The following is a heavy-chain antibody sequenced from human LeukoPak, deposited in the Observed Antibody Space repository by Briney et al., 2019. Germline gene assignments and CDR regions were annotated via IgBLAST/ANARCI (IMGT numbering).Heavy chain of an antibody. CDR1: GGSISNYF. Sequence: SETLSLTCTVSGGSISNYFWNWIRQPPGKGLEWIGYFFQSGSAKYNPSLKSRVTLSADTSKNQVSLKLNSVTAADTAVYFCARAGGYSGYGSFDYWGQGVLVPVSS. J-gene: IGHJ4*02. CDR3: ARAGGYSGYGSFDY. V-gene: IGHV4-59*08. D-gene: IGHD5-12*01. CDR2: FFQSGSA.